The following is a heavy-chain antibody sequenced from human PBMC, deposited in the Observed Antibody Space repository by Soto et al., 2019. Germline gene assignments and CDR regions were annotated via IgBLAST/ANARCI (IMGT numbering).Heavy chain of an antibody. Sequence: QVQLVESGGGVVQPGRSLRLSCAASGFTFSSYGMHWVRQAPGKGLEWVAVISYDGSNKYYADSVKGRFTISRDNSKNTLYLQMNSLRAEDPAVYYCAKDDASTVFDYWGQGTLVTVSS. J-gene: IGHJ4*02. CDR1: GFTFSSYG. CDR3: AKDDASTVFDY. D-gene: IGHD1-26*01. V-gene: IGHV3-30*18. CDR2: ISYDGSNK.